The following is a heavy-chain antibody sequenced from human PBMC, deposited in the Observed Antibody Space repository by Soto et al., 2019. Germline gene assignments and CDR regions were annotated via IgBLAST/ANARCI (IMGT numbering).Heavy chain of an antibody. D-gene: IGHD3-9*01. CDR2: IYYSGST. CDR3: ARLLDYDILTGTYYYYMDV. V-gene: IGHV4-39*01. CDR1: GGSISSSSYY. Sequence: SETLSLTCTVSGGSISSSSYYWGWIRQPPGKGLEWIGSIYYSGSTYYNPSLKSRVTISVDTSKNQFSLKLSSVTAADTAVYYCARLLDYDILTGTYYYYMDVWGKGTTVTVSS. J-gene: IGHJ6*03.